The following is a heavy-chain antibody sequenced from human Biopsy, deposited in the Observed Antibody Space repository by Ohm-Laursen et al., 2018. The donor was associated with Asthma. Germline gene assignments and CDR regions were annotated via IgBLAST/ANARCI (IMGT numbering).Heavy chain of an antibody. J-gene: IGHJ3*01. CDR1: GYNFISFA. V-gene: IGHV1-3*04. Sequence: AASVKVSCKASGYNFISFAIHWARQAPGQRIEWMGWVNTGNGDTKYSQKFQGRVTITRDTSASTAYMELRSLRSEDTATYYCARTYYDFLTGQVKDVFGVWGQGTMVTVSS. CDR3: ARTYYDFLTGQVKDVFGV. CDR2: VNTGNGDT. D-gene: IGHD3-9*01.